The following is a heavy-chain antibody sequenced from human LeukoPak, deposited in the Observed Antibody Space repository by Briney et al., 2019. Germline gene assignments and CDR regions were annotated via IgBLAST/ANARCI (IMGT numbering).Heavy chain of an antibody. CDR1: GFTFSSYS. J-gene: IGHJ3*02. CDR2: ISSSGTYI. V-gene: IGHV3-21*01. Sequence: GGSLRLSCAASGFTFSSYSMNWVRQAPGKGLEWVWSISSSGTYIYYAHTVKGRFTISRDDAKNSLYMQMNSLRSEDTAVYYCARDHEQVVQLDAFDIWGQGTMVTVSS. CDR3: ARDHEQVVQLDAFDI. D-gene: IGHD1-1*01.